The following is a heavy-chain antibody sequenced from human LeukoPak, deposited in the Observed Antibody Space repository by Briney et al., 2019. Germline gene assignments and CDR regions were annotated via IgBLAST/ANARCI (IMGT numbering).Heavy chain of an antibody. V-gene: IGHV3-13*01. CDR2: IGTAGDI. J-gene: IGHJ3*01. CDR3: GRGGSYLSSFDF. CDR1: GFTFSNYD. D-gene: IGHD3-16*02. Sequence: GGSLRLSCAASGFTFSNYDMHWVRQATGKGLEWVSGIGTAGDIYYPGSVKGRFTISRDNSKNTLYLQMNSLGAEDTAVYYCGRGGSYLSSFDFWGQGKMVIVSS.